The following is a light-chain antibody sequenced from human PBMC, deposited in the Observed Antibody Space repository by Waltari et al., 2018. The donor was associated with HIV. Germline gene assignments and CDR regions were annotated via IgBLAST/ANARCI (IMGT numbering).Light chain of an antibody. CDR3: GTCDSGKNVWV. Sequence: QSVLTQPPSVSAAPGQTVTISCSGSSSNIGNNYVSWYHQVTGAAPKLVLYDNNERPSGRRDRFSGAKSGTSATLDITGLQPVDEAEYYCGTCDSGKNVWVFGGGTKLTVL. V-gene: IGLV1-51*01. CDR1: SSNIGNNY. CDR2: DNN. J-gene: IGLJ3*02.